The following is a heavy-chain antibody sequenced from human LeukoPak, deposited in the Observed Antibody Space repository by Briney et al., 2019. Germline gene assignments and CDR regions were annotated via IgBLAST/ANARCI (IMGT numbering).Heavy chain of an antibody. Sequence: PGGSLRLSCAASGFTFDDYAMHWVRQARGKGLEGVSGSSWNSGSIGYADSVKGRLPISRDNAKNSLYLQMNTLRAEDTALYYCAKDGYSGYDRRSFFDYWGQGTLVTVSS. CDR1: GFTFDDYA. J-gene: IGHJ4*02. CDR2: SSWNSGSI. V-gene: IGHV3-9*01. CDR3: AKDGYSGYDRRSFFDY. D-gene: IGHD5-12*01.